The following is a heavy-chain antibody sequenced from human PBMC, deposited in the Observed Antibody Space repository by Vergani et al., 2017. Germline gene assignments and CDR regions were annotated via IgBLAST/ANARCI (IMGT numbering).Heavy chain of an antibody. CDR1: GGSISSGGYY. V-gene: IGHV4-31*03. CDR3: ARDGRITGIDY. J-gene: IGHJ4*02. Sequence: QVQLQESGPGLVKPSQTLSLTCTVSGGSISSGGYYWGLIRQHPGKGLELIGDIYYSGSTYYNPSLKGRVTISVDTSKNQFSLKLSSVTAADTAVYYCARDGRITGIDYWGQGTLVTVSS. CDR2: IYYSGST. D-gene: IGHD1-20*01.